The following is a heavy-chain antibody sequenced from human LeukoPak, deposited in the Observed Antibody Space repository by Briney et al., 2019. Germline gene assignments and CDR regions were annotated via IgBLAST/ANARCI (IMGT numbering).Heavy chain of an antibody. Sequence: SETLSLTCTVSGGSISSGGYYWSWIRQHPGKGLEWIGYIYYSGSTYYNPSLKSRVTISVDTSKNQFSLKLSSVTAADTAVYYCARARGYSGYDGFHYAYYYYYGMDVWGQGTTVTVSS. J-gene: IGHJ6*02. CDR1: GGSISSGGYY. D-gene: IGHD5-12*01. CDR3: ARARGYSGYDGFHYAYYYYYGMDV. V-gene: IGHV4-31*03. CDR2: IYYSGST.